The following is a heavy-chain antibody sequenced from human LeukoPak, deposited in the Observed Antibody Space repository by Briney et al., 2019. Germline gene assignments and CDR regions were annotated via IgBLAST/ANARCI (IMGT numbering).Heavy chain of an antibody. V-gene: IGHV1-69*05. Sequence: GASVKVSCKASGGTFSSYAISWVRQAPGQGLEWMGGIIPIFGTANYAQKFQGRVTITTDESTSTAYMELSSLRSEDTAVYYCARDIVATIKGNYYYYYMDVWGKGTTVTVSS. CDR2: IIPIFGTA. CDR3: ARDIVATIKGNYYYYYMDV. D-gene: IGHD5-12*01. CDR1: GGTFSSYA. J-gene: IGHJ6*03.